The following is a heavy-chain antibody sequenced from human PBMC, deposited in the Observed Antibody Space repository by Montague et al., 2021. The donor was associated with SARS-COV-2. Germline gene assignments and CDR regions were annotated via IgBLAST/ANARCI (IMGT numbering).Heavy chain of an antibody. J-gene: IGHJ4*02. CDR3: ARDTRIVGATTRLDY. Sequence: TLSLTCTVSGGSISSGGYYWSWIRQHPGKGLEWIGYIYCSGSTYYNPSLKSRVTISVDTSKNQFSLKLSSVTAADTAVYYCARDTRIVGATTRLDYWGQGTLVTVSS. CDR2: IYCSGST. D-gene: IGHD1-26*01. V-gene: IGHV4-31*03. CDR1: GGSISSGGYY.